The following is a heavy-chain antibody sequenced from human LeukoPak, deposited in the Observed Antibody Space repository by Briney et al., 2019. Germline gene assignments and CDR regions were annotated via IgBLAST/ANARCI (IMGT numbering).Heavy chain of an antibody. CDR1: GGSISSYY. CDR3: ASPGGQYDLFDY. D-gene: IGHD3-16*01. Sequence: SETLSLTCTVSGGSISSYYWSWIRQPPGKGLEWIGYIYYSGSTNYNPSLKSRVTISVDTSKNQFSLKLSSVTAADTAVYYCASPGGQYDLFDYWGQGTLVTVSS. CDR2: IYYSGST. J-gene: IGHJ4*02. V-gene: IGHV4-59*01.